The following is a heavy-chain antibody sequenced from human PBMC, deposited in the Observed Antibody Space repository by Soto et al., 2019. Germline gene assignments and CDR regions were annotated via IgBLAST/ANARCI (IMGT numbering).Heavy chain of an antibody. V-gene: IGHV1-69*06. CDR3: ARAGCDCYSSVVGY. CDR1: GGTFSSYA. D-gene: IGHD2-21*01. J-gene: IGHJ4*02. Sequence: QVQLGQSGAEVKKPGSSVNVSCKASGGTFSSYAISWVRQAHGQGLEWLGGIIPIFGTANYAQKFQGRVTINADKSTSTAYMGLSSLRSEDTAVYCCARAGCDCYSSVVGYWGQGTLVTVSS. CDR2: IIPIFGTA.